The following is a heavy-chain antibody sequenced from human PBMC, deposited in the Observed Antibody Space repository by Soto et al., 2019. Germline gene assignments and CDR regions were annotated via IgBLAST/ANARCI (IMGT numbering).Heavy chain of an antibody. CDR3: ANPSTPHCSGGSGNSKCYYYYMDV. V-gene: IGHV3-23*01. CDR1: GFTFSTYT. D-gene: IGHD2-15*01. J-gene: IGHJ6*03. CDR2: TSGSSDST. Sequence: PGGSLRPSCPASGFTFSTYTMSWVRKAPGKELEGVGVTSGSSDSTYYADSVECRFSSARDKSKNTIYLQMHSLRAEDAAVYYCANPSTPHCSGGSGNSKCYYYYMDVWGKGTTVTVSS.